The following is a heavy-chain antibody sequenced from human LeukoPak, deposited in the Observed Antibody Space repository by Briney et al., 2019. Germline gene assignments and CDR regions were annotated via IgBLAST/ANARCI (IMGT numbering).Heavy chain of an antibody. Sequence: PSETLSLTCTVSGGSITNYYWSWTRQPPGKGLECIGYIYYSGSTNYNPSLKSRVTMPLHTSKNQFSLKLNSVTAADTAVYYCARGVPYGPSYEFFDYWGQGTLVTVSS. D-gene: IGHD3-10*01. CDR2: IYYSGST. CDR1: GGSITNYY. CDR3: ARGVPYGPSYEFFDY. V-gene: IGHV4-59*01. J-gene: IGHJ4*02.